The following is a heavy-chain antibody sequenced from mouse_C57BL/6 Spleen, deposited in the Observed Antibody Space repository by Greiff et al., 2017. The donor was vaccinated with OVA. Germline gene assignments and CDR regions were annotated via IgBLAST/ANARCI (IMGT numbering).Heavy chain of an antibody. J-gene: IGHJ4*01. CDR3: AKLGRAMDY. Sequence: VQLQQSGPELVKPGASVKISCKASGYAFSSSWMNWVKQRPGKGLEWIGRIYPGDGDTNYNGKFKGKATLTADKSSSTAYMQLSSLTSEDSAVYFCAKLGRAMDYWGQGTSVTVSS. V-gene: IGHV1-82*01. CDR2: IYPGDGDT. D-gene: IGHD4-1*01. CDR1: GYAFSSSW.